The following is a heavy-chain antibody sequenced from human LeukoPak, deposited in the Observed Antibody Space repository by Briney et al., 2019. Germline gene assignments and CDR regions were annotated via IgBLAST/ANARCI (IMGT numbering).Heavy chain of an antibody. J-gene: IGHJ4*02. CDR2: IYNSGSA. Sequence: SQTLSLTCTVSGASISSGSYFWSWIRQHPGKGLEWIGYIYNSGSAYYNPSLKSRVIISVDTSKNQFSLKLSSVTAADTAVYHCARDLELERNRWNYFESWGQGALVTVSS. CDR1: GASISSGSYF. D-gene: IGHD1-1*01. V-gene: IGHV4-31*03. CDR3: ARDLELERNRWNYFES.